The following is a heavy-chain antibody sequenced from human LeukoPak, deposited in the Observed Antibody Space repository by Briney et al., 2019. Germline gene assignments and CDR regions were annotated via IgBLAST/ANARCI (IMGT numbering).Heavy chain of an antibody. J-gene: IGHJ4*02. CDR3: ARGRGYCSDGSCYSPGVYFDY. CDR1: GYSIRSGDY. Sequence: TSETLSLTCAVSGYSIRSGDYWGWIRQPPGKGLEWIGEINHSGSTNYNPSLKSRVTISVDTSKNQFSLKLRSVTAADTAVYYCARGRGYCSDGSCYSPGVYFDYWGQGTLVTVSS. D-gene: IGHD2-15*01. V-gene: IGHV4-34*01. CDR2: INHSGST.